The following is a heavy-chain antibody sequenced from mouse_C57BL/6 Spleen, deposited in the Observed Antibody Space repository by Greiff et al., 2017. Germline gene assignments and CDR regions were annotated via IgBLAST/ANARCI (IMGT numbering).Heavy chain of an antibody. CDR1: GYTFTSYW. J-gene: IGHJ3*01. V-gene: IGHV1-61*01. CDR3: ARRGLVWFAY. Sequence: QVQLQQPGAELVRPGSSVKLSCKASGYTFTSYWMDWVKQRPGQGLEWIGNIYPSDSETHYNQKFKDKATLTVDKSSNTAYMQLSSLTSEDSAVYYCARRGLVWFAYWGQGTLVTVSA. D-gene: IGHD4-1*01. CDR2: IYPSDSET.